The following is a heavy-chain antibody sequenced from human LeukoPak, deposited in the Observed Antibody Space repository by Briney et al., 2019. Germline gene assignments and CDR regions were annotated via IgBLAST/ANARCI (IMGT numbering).Heavy chain of an antibody. Sequence: GGSPRLSCAASGFTFSSYSMNWVRQAPGKGLEWVSSISSSSSYIYYADSVKGRFTISRDNAKNSPYLQMNSLRAEDTAVYYCASSYCSGGSCYEYYFDYWGQGTLVTVSS. CDR2: ISSSSSYI. CDR1: GFTFSSYS. D-gene: IGHD2-15*01. V-gene: IGHV3-21*01. J-gene: IGHJ4*02. CDR3: ASSYCSGGSCYEYYFDY.